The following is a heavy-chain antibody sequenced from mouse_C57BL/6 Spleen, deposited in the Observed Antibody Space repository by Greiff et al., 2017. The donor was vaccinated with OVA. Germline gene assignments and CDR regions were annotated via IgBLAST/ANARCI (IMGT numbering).Heavy chain of an antibody. CDR3: ARWGYYGSSRYFDV. CDR1: GYTFTSYW. D-gene: IGHD1-1*01. CDR2: INPSNGGT. V-gene: IGHV1-53*01. J-gene: IGHJ1*03. Sequence: VQLQRPGTELVKPGASVKLSCKASGYTFTSYWMHWVKQRPGQGLEWIGNINPSNGGTNYNEKFKSKATLTVDKSSSTAYMQLSSLTSEDSAVYYCARWGYYGSSRYFDVWGTGTTVTVSS.